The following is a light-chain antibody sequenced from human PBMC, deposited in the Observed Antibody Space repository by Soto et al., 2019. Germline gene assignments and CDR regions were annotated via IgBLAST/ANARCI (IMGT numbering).Light chain of an antibody. V-gene: IGLV2-11*01. CDR2: DVS. J-gene: IGLJ1*01. Sequence: QSVLTQPPSVSGSPGQSVTISCTGTSSDVGGYNYVSWYQQHPGKAPKLMIYDVSKRPSGVPDRFSGSKSGNTASLTISGLQAEDEADYYCCSYAGSYTYNYVFGTGTKVTVL. CDR1: SSDVGGYNY. CDR3: CSYAGSYTYNYV.